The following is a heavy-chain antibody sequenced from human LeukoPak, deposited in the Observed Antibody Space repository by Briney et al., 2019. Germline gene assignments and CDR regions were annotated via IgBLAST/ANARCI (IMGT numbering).Heavy chain of an antibody. J-gene: IGHJ5*02. Sequence: SETLSLTCTVSGYSISSGYYWGWIRQPPGKGLEWIGSINHSGSTNYNPSLKSRVTISVDTSKNQFSLKLSSVTAADTAVYYCARGDRGTNWFDPWGQGTLVTVSS. CDR3: ARGDRGTNWFDP. D-gene: IGHD3-10*01. CDR1: GYSISSGYY. CDR2: INHSGST. V-gene: IGHV4-38-2*02.